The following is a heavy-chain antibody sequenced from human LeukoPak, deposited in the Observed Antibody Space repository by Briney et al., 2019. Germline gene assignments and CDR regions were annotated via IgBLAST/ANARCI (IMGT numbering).Heavy chain of an antibody. J-gene: IGHJ6*02. CDR3: VSLDGVYYYHMDV. D-gene: IGHD3/OR15-3a*01. V-gene: IGHV3-23*01. Sequence: GGSLRLSCAASGFIFSSYVMSWVRRAPGKGLEWVSTISGSGYSTYYADSVKGRFTISRDNAKNTLYLQMNSLRAEDSAVYYCVSLDGVYYYHMDVWGQGTTVIVSS. CDR2: ISGSGYST. CDR1: GFIFSSYV.